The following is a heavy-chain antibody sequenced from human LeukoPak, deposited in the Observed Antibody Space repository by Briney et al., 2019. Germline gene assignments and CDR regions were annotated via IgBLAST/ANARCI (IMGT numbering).Heavy chain of an antibody. Sequence: GGPLRLSCAASGFAFSSYNMKWVRQAPGKGLEWVSFISTTSTYIYYADSVKGRFTVSRDKSKNLLYLQMDSLRVEDTAVYYCARAGTCSSTSCDGGIEYWGQGTLVTVSS. V-gene: IGHV3-21*06. J-gene: IGHJ4*02. D-gene: IGHD2-2*01. CDR1: GFAFSSYN. CDR2: ISTTSTYI. CDR3: ARAGTCSSTSCDGGIEY.